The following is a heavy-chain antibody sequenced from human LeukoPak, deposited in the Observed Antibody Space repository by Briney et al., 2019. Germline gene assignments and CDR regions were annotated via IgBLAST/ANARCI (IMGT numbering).Heavy chain of an antibody. CDR1: GGSISSDY. V-gene: IGHV4-59*01. CDR2: IYYIGST. J-gene: IGHJ4*02. D-gene: IGHD1-26*01. Sequence: ETLSLTCTVSGGSISSDYWCWIRQPPGKGLEWIGYIYYIGSTNYNPSLKSRITISVDTSKSHFSLKLSSVTAADTAVYYCARLVGATGSSDYWGQGTLVTVSS. CDR3: ARLVGATGSSDY.